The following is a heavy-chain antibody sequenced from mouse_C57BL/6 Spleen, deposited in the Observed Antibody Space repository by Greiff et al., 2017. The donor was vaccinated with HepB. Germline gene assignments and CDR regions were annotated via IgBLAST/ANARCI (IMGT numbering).Heavy chain of an antibody. J-gene: IGHJ4*01. CDR2: ISYDGSN. V-gene: IGHV3-6*01. CDR3: ARDYYGRSAMDY. Sequence: EVKLQESGPGLVKPSQSLSLTCSVTGYSITSGYYWNWIRQFPGNKLEWMGYISYDGSNNYNPSLKNRISITRDTSKNQFFLKLNSVTTEDTAAYYCARDYYGRSAMDYWGQGTSVTVSS. CDR1: GYSITSGYY. D-gene: IGHD1-1*01.